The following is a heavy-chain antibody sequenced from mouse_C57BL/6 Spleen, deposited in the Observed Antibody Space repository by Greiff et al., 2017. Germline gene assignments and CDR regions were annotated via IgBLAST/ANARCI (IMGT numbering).Heavy chain of an antibody. CDR2: IDPEDGDT. Sequence: EVQLQQSGAELVKPGASVKLSCTASGFNFKDYCMHWVKQRPGQGLEWIGRIDPEDGDTNYAPKFQGKATITADKSSTTAYLQLSSLTSEDTAVYYCARCPRCDDAMDYWGKGTSVTVSS. J-gene: IGHJ4*01. CDR3: ARCPRCDDAMDY. CDR1: GFNFKDYC. V-gene: IGHV14-2*01.